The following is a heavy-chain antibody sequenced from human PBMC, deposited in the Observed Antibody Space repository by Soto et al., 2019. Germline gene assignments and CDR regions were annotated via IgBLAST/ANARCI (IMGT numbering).Heavy chain of an antibody. V-gene: IGHV1-8*01. CDR3: AREFSADCSGGSCYQTYYYYYYMDV. J-gene: IGHJ6*03. CDR2: MNPNSGNT. Sequence: GASVKVSCKASGYTFTSYDINWVRQATGQGLEWMGWMNPNSGNTGYAQKFQGRVTMTRNTSISTAYMELSSLRSEDTAVYYCAREFSADCSGGSCYQTYYYYYYMDVWGKGTTVTVSS. D-gene: IGHD2-15*01. CDR1: GYTFTSYD.